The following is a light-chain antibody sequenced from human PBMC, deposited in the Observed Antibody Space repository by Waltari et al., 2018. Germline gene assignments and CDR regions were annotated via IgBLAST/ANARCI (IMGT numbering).Light chain of an antibody. Sequence: EIALPQSPATLSLSPGESATLSCRASQRVSNLAWYQHKPGQAPRLLIFDAFDRASGVPARFSGSGSGTDFTLIISSLEAEDSAIYYCQHRDNLGAFGPGTRVEI. CDR1: QRVSN. CDR2: DAF. V-gene: IGKV3-11*01. J-gene: IGKJ3*01. CDR3: QHRDNLGA.